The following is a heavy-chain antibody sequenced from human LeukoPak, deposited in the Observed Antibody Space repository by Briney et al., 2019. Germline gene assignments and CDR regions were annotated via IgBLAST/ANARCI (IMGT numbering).Heavy chain of an antibody. V-gene: IGHV3-53*01. Sequence: GGSLRLSCAASGLTGGHNYVSWVRQAPGKGLEWVSAIHTSGDXXXXXSVXGRXTISRDTSKNRLYLQINSLRVEDTAVYYCIVFGDSNHWGQGTLVTVSS. CDR3: IVFGDSNH. J-gene: IGHJ5*02. CDR1: GLTGGHNY. D-gene: IGHD4-17*01. CDR2: IHTSGDX.